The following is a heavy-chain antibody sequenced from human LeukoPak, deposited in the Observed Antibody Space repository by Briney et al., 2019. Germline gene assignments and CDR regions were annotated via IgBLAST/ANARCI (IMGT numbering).Heavy chain of an antibody. CDR3: ARDAPWQWLVGPRNGPHHDGNDY. J-gene: IGHJ4*02. Sequence: ASVKVSCKASGYTFTSYGISWVRQAPGQGLEWMGWISAYNGNTSYAQKLQGRVTMTTDTSTSTAYMELRSLRSDDTAVYYCARDAPWQWLVGPRNGPHHDGNDYWGQGTLVTVSS. V-gene: IGHV1-18*04. CDR1: GYTFTSYG. CDR2: ISAYNGNT. D-gene: IGHD6-19*01.